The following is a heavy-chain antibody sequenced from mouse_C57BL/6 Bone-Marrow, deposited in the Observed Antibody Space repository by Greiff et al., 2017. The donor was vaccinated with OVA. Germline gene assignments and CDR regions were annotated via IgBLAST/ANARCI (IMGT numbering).Heavy chain of an antibody. V-gene: IGHV14-4*01. Sequence: DVKLVESGAELVRPGASVKLSCTASGFNIKDDYMHWVKQRPEQGLEWIGWIDPENGDTEYASKFQGKATITADTSSNTAYLQLSSLTSEDTAVYYCTPYGSSYLYAMDYWGQGTSVTVSS. D-gene: IGHD1-1*01. CDR3: TPYGSSYLYAMDY. J-gene: IGHJ4*01. CDR1: GFNIKDDY. CDR2: IDPENGDT.